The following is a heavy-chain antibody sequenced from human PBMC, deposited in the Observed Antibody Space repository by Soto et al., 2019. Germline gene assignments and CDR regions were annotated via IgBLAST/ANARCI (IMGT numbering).Heavy chain of an antibody. D-gene: IGHD3-9*01. CDR1: GFTFSSYG. CDR2: IWYDGSNK. J-gene: IGHJ6*02. Sequence: GGSLRLSCAASGFTFSSYGMHWVRQAPGKGLEWVAVIWYDGSNKYYADSVKGRFTISRDNSKNKLYLQINSLRAEDTAVYYCAREKDDILTASALTPYYYYGMDVWGQGTTVTVSS. CDR3: AREKDDILTASALTPYYYYGMDV. V-gene: IGHV3-33*01.